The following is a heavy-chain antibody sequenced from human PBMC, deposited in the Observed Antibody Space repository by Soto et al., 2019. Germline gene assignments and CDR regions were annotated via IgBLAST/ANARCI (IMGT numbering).Heavy chain of an antibody. Sequence: ASVKVSCKASGYTSTSYGISWVRQAPGQGLERIGWISAYNSNTNYAQKLQGRVTMTTDTSTSTAYMELRSLRSDDTAVYYCARTAYDRDLTRHYYYYYYMDVWGKGTTVTVSS. V-gene: IGHV1-18*01. CDR2: ISAYNSNT. D-gene: IGHD3-9*01. CDR3: ARTAYDRDLTRHYYYYYYMDV. CDR1: GYTSTSYG. J-gene: IGHJ6*03.